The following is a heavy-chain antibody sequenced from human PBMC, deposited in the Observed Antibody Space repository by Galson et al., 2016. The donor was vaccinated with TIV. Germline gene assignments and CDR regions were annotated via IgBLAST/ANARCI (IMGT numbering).Heavy chain of an antibody. V-gene: IGHV1-18*01. CDR2: IGTYNGDR. Sequence: SVKVSCKASGYTFTNYGISWVRQAPGQGLEWMGWIGTYNGDRRYAQKFQDRVTMTTDTPTSTAYLEVRSLRSDDPAVYYCARDVRGTWTNMDQWGQGTLVTVSS. CDR3: ARDVRGTWTNMDQ. J-gene: IGHJ4*02. CDR1: GYTFTNYG. D-gene: IGHD1/OR15-1a*01.